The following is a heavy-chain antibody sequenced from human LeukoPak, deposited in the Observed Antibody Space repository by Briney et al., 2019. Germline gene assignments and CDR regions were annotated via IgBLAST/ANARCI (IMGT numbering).Heavy chain of an antibody. J-gene: IGHJ5*02. V-gene: IGHV1-8*01. Sequence: ASVKVSCKASGYTFTSYDINWVRQATGQGLEWMGWMNPNSGNTGYAQKFQGRVTMTRNTSISTAYIELSSLRSEDTAVYYCARVRTGEGWFDPWGQGTLVTVSS. D-gene: IGHD7-27*01. CDR1: GYTFTSYD. CDR2: MNPNSGNT. CDR3: ARVRTGEGWFDP.